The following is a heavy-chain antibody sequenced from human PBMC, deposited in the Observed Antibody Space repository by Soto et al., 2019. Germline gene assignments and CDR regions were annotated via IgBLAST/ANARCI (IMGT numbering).Heavy chain of an antibody. J-gene: IGHJ4*02. CDR3: ARGPYSNYAY. D-gene: IGHD4-4*01. V-gene: IGHV3-30*03. CDR1: GFTFSSYG. Sequence: GESLKISCAASGFTFSSYGMHWVRQAPGKGLEWVAVISYDGSNKYYADSVKGRFTISRDNSKNTLYLQMNSLRAEDTAVYYCARGPYSNYAYWGQGTLVTVSS. CDR2: ISYDGSNK.